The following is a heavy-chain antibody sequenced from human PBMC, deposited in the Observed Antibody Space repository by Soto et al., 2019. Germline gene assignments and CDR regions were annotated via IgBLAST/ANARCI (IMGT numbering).Heavy chain of an antibody. Sequence: QVQLVQSVAEKKKPGSSVKVSCTVSGDSFSSYAISWVRQAPGEGLEWVGGIIPIFETANYAQNFQGRVTITAVESTTTAYLEVTRLRPQDTAVFYCAASDSSSWQHDYWGQGTLITVSS. CDR2: IIPIFETA. J-gene: IGHJ4*02. V-gene: IGHV1-69*01. CDR3: AASDSSSWQHDY. D-gene: IGHD6-13*01. CDR1: GDSFSSYA.